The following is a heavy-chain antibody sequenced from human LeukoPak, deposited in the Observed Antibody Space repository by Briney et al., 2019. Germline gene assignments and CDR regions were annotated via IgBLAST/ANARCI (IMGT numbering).Heavy chain of an antibody. CDR3: ARERRGFRFDP. Sequence: ASVNVSCKASVYTFTSYDINWVRQATGQGLGWMGWMNPNSGNTGYAQKFQGRVTMTRNTSISTAYMELSSLRSEDTAVYYCARERRGFRFDPWGQGTLVTVSS. CDR2: MNPNSGNT. CDR1: VYTFTSYD. J-gene: IGHJ5*02. V-gene: IGHV1-8*01. D-gene: IGHD3-10*01.